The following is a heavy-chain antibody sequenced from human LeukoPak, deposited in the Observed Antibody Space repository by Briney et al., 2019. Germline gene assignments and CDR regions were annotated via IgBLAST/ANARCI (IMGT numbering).Heavy chain of an antibody. CDR1: GFTFNFYG. Sequence: GGSLRLSCAASGFTFNFYGMSWVRQAPGKGLEWVSSSSGSGGSTYYADSVKGRFTISRDNSKNTLYLQMNSLRAEDTAVYYCAKDLRDIVVVPYAIPDYWGQGTLVTVSS. CDR2: SSGSGGST. J-gene: IGHJ4*02. V-gene: IGHV3-23*01. CDR3: AKDLRDIVVVPYAIPDY. D-gene: IGHD2-2*01.